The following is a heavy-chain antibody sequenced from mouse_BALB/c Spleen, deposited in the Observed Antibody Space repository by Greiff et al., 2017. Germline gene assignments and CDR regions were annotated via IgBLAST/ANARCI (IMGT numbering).Heavy chain of an antibody. CDR3: ARGRWDGGYFDY. J-gene: IGHJ2*01. CDR1: GFTFTDYY. CDR2: IRNKANGYTT. Sequence: EVMLVESGGGLVQPGGSLRLSCATSGFTFTDYYMSWVRQPPGKALEWLGFIRNKANGYTTEYSASVKGRFTISRDNSQSILYLQMNTLRAEDSATYYWARGRWDGGYFDYWGQGTTLTVSS. D-gene: IGHD4-1*01. V-gene: IGHV7-3*02.